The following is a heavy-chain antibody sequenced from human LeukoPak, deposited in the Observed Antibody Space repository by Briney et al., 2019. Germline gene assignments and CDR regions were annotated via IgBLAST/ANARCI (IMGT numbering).Heavy chain of an antibody. CDR3: ARGVMITFGGVIVRPHAFDI. D-gene: IGHD3-16*02. Sequence: SETLSLTCAVYGGSFSGYYWSWIRQPPGKGLEWIGEINHSGSTNYNPSLKSRVTISVDRSKNQFSLKLSSVTAADTAVYYCARGVMITFGGVIVRPHAFDIWGQGTMVTVSS. J-gene: IGHJ3*02. CDR1: GGSFSGYY. V-gene: IGHV4-34*01. CDR2: INHSGST.